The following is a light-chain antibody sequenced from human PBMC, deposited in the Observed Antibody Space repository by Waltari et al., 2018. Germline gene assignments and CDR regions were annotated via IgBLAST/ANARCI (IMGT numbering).Light chain of an antibody. CDR1: SSIIALNN. CDR2: RNN. Sequence: QSGLTQPPSASGTPGQTVTISCSGSSSIIALNNVYWYQQLPGTAPKLLIFRNNQRPPGVPDRFSASKSDTSASLAVSGLRSEDEADYYCAAWDDSLSGLVVFGGGTKLTVL. V-gene: IGLV1-47*01. CDR3: AAWDDSLSGLVV. J-gene: IGLJ2*01.